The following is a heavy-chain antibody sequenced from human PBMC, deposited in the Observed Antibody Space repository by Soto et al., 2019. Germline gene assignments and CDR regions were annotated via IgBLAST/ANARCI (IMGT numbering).Heavy chain of an antibody. CDR1: GGSISSTIYS. V-gene: IGHV4-39*01. CDR3: ARFCTGGSCHWFAP. Sequence: PSETLSLTCTVSGGSISSTIYSWAWVRQPPGKGLEWIASISYSGSTYYNPSLKSRVTTSVDMSKSQFSLKLNSVTAADTAVYYCARFCTGGSCHWFAPWGQGTLVTVSS. D-gene: IGHD2-8*02. J-gene: IGHJ5*02. CDR2: ISYSGST.